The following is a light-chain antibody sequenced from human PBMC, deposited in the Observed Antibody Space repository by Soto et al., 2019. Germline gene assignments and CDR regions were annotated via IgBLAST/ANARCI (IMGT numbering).Light chain of an antibody. CDR3: SSYTSGRDVYV. CDR2: EVS. J-gene: IGLJ1*01. V-gene: IGLV2-14*01. Sequence: QSALTQPASVSGSPGQSITISFTGTSSDVGSYHYVSWFQQHPGKAPKLIIFEVSDRPSGVSTRFSGSKSGDTASLTISGLQADDEADYYCSSYTSGRDVYVFGGGTKVT. CDR1: SSDVGSYHY.